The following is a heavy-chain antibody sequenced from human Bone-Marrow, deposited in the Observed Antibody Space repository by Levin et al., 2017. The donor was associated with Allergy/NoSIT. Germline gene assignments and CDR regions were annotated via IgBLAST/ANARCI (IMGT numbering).Heavy chain of an antibody. CDR3: ARDIGYEATFYGLDV. Sequence: LTGGSLRLSCAASGFTFRSYGMHWVRQAPGKGLEWVAVIWYSGSHQYYADSVKGRFTISRDSSKNTLFLQMNNLTVEDTAVYFCARDIGYEATFYGLDVWGQGTTVTVSS. CDR2: IWYSGSHQ. D-gene: IGHD5-12*01. J-gene: IGHJ6*02. V-gene: IGHV3-33*01. CDR1: GFTFRSYG.